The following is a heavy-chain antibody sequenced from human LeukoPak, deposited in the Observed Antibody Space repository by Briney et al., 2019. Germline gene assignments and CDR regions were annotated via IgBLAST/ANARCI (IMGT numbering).Heavy chain of an antibody. Sequence: GGSLRLSCAASGFTFSSYSMNWVRQAPGKGLEWVSSISSSSSYIYYADSVKGRFTISRDNAKNSLYLQMNSLRAEDTAVYYCAKNIHIGLVDYWGQGTLVTVSS. V-gene: IGHV3-21*01. CDR1: GFTFSSYS. CDR3: AKNIHIGLVDY. J-gene: IGHJ4*02. CDR2: ISSSSSYI.